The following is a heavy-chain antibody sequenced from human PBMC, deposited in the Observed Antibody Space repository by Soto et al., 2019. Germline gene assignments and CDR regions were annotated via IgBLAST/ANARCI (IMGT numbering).Heavy chain of an antibody. J-gene: IGHJ3*02. D-gene: IGHD3-3*01. V-gene: IGHV1-2*02. Sequence: AASVKVSCKASGYTFTGYYMHWVRQAPGQGLEWMGWINPNSGGTNYAQKFQGRVTMTRDTSISTAYMELSRLRSDDTAVYYCARGNNYDFWSGYSGAFDIWGQGTMVTVSS. CDR1: GYTFTGYY. CDR2: INPNSGGT. CDR3: ARGNNYDFWSGYSGAFDI.